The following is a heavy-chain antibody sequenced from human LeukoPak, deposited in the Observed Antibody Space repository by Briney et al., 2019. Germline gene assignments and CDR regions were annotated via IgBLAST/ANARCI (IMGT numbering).Heavy chain of an antibody. J-gene: IGHJ4*02. Sequence: GGSLRLSCAASGFSFSTYGMHWVRQAPGKGLEWVAVISYDGSNQYYGDSVKGRFTISRDDSTNTLYLQMNSLSAEDTAVYYCAKPRGGYSLYYFDDWGQGTLVTVSS. CDR3: AKPRGGYSLYYFDD. CDR2: ISYDGSNQ. D-gene: IGHD5-18*01. V-gene: IGHV3-30*18. CDR1: GFSFSTYG.